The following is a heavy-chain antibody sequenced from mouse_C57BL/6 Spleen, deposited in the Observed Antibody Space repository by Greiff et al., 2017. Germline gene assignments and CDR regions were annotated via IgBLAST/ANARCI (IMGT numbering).Heavy chain of an antibody. CDR3: ARCGDLLLRYAMDY. CDR1: GYTFTSYW. J-gene: IGHJ4*01. V-gene: IGHV1-50*01. CDR2: IDPSDSYT. Sequence: QVQLQQPGAELVKPGASVKLSCKASGYTFTSYWMQWVKQRPGQGLEWIGEIDPSDSYTNYNQKFKGKATLTVDTSSSTAYMQLSSLTSEDSAVYYSARCGDLLLRYAMDYWGQGTSVTVSS. D-gene: IGHD1-1*01.